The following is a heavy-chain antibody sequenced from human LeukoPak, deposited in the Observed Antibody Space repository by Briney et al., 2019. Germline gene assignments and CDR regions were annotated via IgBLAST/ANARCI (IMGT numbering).Heavy chain of an antibody. CDR1: GGSVSGYY. CDR2: IYYSGGT. Sequence: SETLSLTCTVSGGSVSGYYWSWIRLPPGKGLEWIGYIYYSGGTNYNPSLKSRVIMSVDTSKNQFPLKLSSVTAADTAVYYCARDNPEMATIATGWFDPWGQGTLVIVTS. J-gene: IGHJ5*02. CDR3: ARDNPEMATIATGWFDP. V-gene: IGHV4-59*02. D-gene: IGHD5-24*01.